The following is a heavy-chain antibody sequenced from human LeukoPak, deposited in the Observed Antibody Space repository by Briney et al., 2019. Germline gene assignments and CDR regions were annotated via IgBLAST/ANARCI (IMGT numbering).Heavy chain of an antibody. J-gene: IGHJ5*02. CDR3: ARSSSGWYGDWFDP. Sequence: SGTLSLTCAVSGGSISSSNWWSWVRQPPGKGLEWIGEIYHSGSTNYNPSLKSRVTISVDKSKNQFSLKLSSVTAADTAVYYCARSSSGWYGDWFDPWGQGTLVTVSS. CDR2: IYHSGST. V-gene: IGHV4-4*02. D-gene: IGHD6-19*01. CDR1: GGSISSSNW.